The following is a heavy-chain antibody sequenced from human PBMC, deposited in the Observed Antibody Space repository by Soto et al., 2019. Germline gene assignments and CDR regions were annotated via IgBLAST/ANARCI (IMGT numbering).Heavy chain of an antibody. Sequence: ASVKVSCKASGYTFTGYYMHWVRQAPGQGLEWMGWINPNSGGTNYAQKFQGRVTMTRDTSISTAYMELSRLRSDDTAVYYCARGGVGIVVVPAAPDYYYYYGMDVWGQGTTVTVS. CDR2: INPNSGGT. J-gene: IGHJ6*02. D-gene: IGHD2-2*03. V-gene: IGHV1-2*02. CDR1: GYTFTGYY. CDR3: ARGGVGIVVVPAAPDYYYYYGMDV.